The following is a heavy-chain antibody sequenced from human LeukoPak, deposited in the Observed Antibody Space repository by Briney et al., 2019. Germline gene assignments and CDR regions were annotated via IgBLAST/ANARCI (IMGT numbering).Heavy chain of an antibody. J-gene: IGHJ5*02. D-gene: IGHD3-10*01. V-gene: IGHV4-39*01. CDR3: ARQRQGRLLWFEGNWFDP. CDR1: GGSISSSSYY. CDR2: IYYSGST. Sequence: SETLSLTCTVSGGSISSSSYYWGWIRQPPGKGLEWIGSIYYSGSTYYNPSLKSRVTISVDTSKNQFSLKLSSVTAADTAVYYCARQRQGRLLWFEGNWFDPWGQGTLVTVSS.